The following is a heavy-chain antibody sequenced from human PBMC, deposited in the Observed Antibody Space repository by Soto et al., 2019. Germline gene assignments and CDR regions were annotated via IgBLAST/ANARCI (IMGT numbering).Heavy chain of an antibody. CDR2: IIGSGYST. CDR3: ASDTKCSSGWTLNNWFDP. J-gene: IGHJ5*02. Sequence: PGGSLRLSCAASGFTFTSYTMSWVRQAPGKGLEWVSSIIGSGYSTYYADSVKGRFTISRDNSKNTLYLQMNSLRAEDTAVYYCASDTKCSSGWTLNNWFDPWGQGTLVTVSS. V-gene: IGHV3-23*01. D-gene: IGHD6-19*01. CDR1: GFTFTSYT.